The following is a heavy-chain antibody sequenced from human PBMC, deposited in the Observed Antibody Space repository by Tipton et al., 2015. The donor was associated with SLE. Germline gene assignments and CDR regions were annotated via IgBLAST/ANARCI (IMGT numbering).Heavy chain of an antibody. J-gene: IGHJ4*02. V-gene: IGHV4-38-2*01. Sequence: TLSLTCAVSGYSISSGYYWGWIRQPPGKGLAWIGEINHSGSTNYNPSLKSRVTISVDTSKNQFSLKLSSVTAADTAVYYCARHPPGEMATIFDYWGQGTLVTVSS. CDR2: INHSGST. CDR1: GYSISSGYY. CDR3: ARHPPGEMATIFDY. D-gene: IGHD5-24*01.